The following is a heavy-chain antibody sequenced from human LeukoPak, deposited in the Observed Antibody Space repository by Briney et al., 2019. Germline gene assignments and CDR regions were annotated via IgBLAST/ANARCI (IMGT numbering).Heavy chain of an antibody. Sequence: GGSLRLSCAASGFTFSSYAMHWVRQVPGKGLEWVAVISYDGSNKYYADSVKGRFTISRDNSKNTLYLQMNSLRAEDTAVYYCARDSDYDILTGYSHLFDYWGQGTLVTVSS. CDR3: ARDSDYDILTGYSHLFDY. V-gene: IGHV3-30-3*01. CDR1: GFTFSSYA. CDR2: ISYDGSNK. J-gene: IGHJ4*02. D-gene: IGHD3-9*01.